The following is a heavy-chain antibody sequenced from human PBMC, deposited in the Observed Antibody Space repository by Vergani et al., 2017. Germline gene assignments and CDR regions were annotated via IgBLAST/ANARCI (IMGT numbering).Heavy chain of an antibody. V-gene: IGHV3-23*04. D-gene: IGHD3-10*01. CDR3: AKQYFVSGNYLFDY. Sequence: VQLVDSGGGVIQPGGSVRLSCAASGFTFSACPMTWVRQAPGKGLEWVSAISARYPSTYYADSVKGRFTISRDNSKNMLFLQMNNLRTEDTAIYYCAKQYFVSGNYLFDYWGQGTLVTVSS. CDR2: ISARYPST. J-gene: IGHJ4*02. CDR1: GFTFSACP.